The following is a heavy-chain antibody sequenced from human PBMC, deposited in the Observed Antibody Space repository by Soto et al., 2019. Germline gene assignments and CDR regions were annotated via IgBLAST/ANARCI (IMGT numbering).Heavy chain of an antibody. CDR2: IYYDGNS. V-gene: IGHV4-30-4*01. CDR1: GGSINSGDYY. J-gene: IGHJ5*02. CDR3: ARDRRWLPRGPNNWLDL. Sequence: LSLTCTVSGGSINSGDYYWTWVRQPPGKGLEWIGYIYYDGNSQHNPSLKSRVTMSIDTSKNQFSLNLSSVTAADTAVYYCARDRRWLPRGPNNWLDLWGQGTQVTVSS. D-gene: IGHD5-12*01.